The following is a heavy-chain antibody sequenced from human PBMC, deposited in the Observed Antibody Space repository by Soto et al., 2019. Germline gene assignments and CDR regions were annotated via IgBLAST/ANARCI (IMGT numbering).Heavy chain of an antibody. J-gene: IGHJ4*02. CDR3: ARGIAAAGTEPGIYYFDY. Sequence: SVKVSCKASGGTFSSYAISWVRQAPGQGLEWMGGIIPIFGTANYAQKFQGRVTITADESTSTAYMELSSLRSEDTAVYYCARGIAAAGTEPGIYYFDYWGQGTLVTVS. V-gene: IGHV1-69*13. D-gene: IGHD6-13*01. CDR2: IIPIFGTA. CDR1: GGTFSSYA.